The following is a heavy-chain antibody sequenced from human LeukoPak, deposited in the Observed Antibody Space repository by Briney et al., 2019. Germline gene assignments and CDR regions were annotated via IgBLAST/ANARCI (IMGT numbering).Heavy chain of an antibody. Sequence: SVKVSCKASGGTFSSYTISWVRQAPGQGLEWMGRIIPILGIANYAQKFRGRVTITADKSTSTAYMELRSLRSEDTAVYYCARDGGGGGYCSSTSCYSFDYWGQGTLVTVSS. CDR3: ARDGGGGGYCSSTSCYSFDY. CDR1: GGTFSSYT. J-gene: IGHJ4*02. CDR2: IIPILGIA. V-gene: IGHV1-69*04. D-gene: IGHD2-2*02.